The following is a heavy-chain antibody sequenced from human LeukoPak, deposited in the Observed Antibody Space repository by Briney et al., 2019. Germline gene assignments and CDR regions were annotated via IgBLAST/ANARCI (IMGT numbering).Heavy chain of an antibody. Sequence: PSETLSLTCTVSGGSISSSSYYWGWIRQPPGKGLEWIGSMYYSGSTYYNPSLKSRVTISVDTSKNQFSLKLSSVTAADTAVYYCARQESTGFDYWGQGTLVTVSS. V-gene: IGHV4-39*01. CDR3: ARQESTGFDY. D-gene: IGHD2-2*01. CDR2: MYYSGST. CDR1: GGSISSSSYY. J-gene: IGHJ4*02.